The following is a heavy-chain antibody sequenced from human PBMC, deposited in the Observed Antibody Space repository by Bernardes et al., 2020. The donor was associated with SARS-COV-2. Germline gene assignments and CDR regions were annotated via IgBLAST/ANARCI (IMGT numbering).Heavy chain of an antibody. V-gene: IGHV3-48*01. CDR2: ISSSSSTI. CDR3: ARDLNTAMGRYYYYGTDV. Sequence: GGSLRLSCAASGFTFSSYSMNWVRQAPGKGLEWVSYISSSSSTIYYADSVKGRFTISRDNAKNSLYLQMNSLRAEDTAVYYCARDLNTAMGRYYYYGTDVWGQGTTVTVSS. D-gene: IGHD5-18*01. CDR1: GFTFSSYS. J-gene: IGHJ6*02.